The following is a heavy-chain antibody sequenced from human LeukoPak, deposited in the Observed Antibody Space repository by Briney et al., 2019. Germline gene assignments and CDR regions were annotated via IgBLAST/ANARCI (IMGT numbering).Heavy chain of an antibody. J-gene: IGHJ4*02. D-gene: IGHD3-10*01. CDR3: ASGGTYYYGSGSYTVDY. V-gene: IGHV3-21*01. Sequence: GGSLRLSCAASGFTFSSYSMNWVRQAPGKGLEWVSSISSSSSSYIYYADSVKGRFTISRDNAKNSLYLQMNSLRAEDTAVYYCASGGTYYYGSGSYTVDYWGQGTLVTVSS. CDR1: GFTFSSYS. CDR2: ISSSSSSYI.